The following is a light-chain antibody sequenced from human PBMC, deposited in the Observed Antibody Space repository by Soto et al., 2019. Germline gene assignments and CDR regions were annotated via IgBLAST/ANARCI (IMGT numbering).Light chain of an antibody. J-gene: IGLJ3*02. Sequence: QSVLTQPDSVSVSPGQSITLSCTGTSSDVGDYNYVSWYQQHPGKATRLIIYEVSYRPSGVSNRFSGSKSGNTASLTISGLQAEDEAVYYCSSYASSITWVFGGGTKLTVL. CDR2: EVS. CDR3: SSYASSITWV. V-gene: IGLV2-14*01. CDR1: SSDVGDYNY.